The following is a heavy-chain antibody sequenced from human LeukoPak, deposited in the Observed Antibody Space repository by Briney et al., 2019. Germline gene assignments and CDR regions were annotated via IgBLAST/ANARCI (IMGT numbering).Heavy chain of an antibody. CDR1: GYTFTSYG. Sequence: ASVTVSCTASGYTFTSYGISWVRQAPGQGLEWMGWISAYNGNTNYAQKLQGRVTMTTDTSTSTAYMELRSLRSDDTAVYYCARAPDMTTVTPLDYWGQGTLVTVSS. CDR2: ISAYNGNT. J-gene: IGHJ4*02. CDR3: ARAPDMTTVTPLDY. D-gene: IGHD4-17*01. V-gene: IGHV1-18*01.